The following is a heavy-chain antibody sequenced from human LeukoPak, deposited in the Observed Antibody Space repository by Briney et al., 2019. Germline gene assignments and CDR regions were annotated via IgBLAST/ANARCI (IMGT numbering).Heavy chain of an antibody. V-gene: IGHV3-23*01. CDR2: ISGSGSST. CDR3: AKARDFDFWSGYSNWFDP. J-gene: IGHJ5*02. Sequence: PGGSLRLSCAASGFTFSTYAMIWVRQAPGKGREWASGISGSGSSTYSADSVKGRILISRDNSKNTLYLQMNGLRAEDTAVYYCAKARDFDFWSGYSNWFDPWGQGTLVTVSS. CDR1: GFTFSTYA. D-gene: IGHD3-3*01.